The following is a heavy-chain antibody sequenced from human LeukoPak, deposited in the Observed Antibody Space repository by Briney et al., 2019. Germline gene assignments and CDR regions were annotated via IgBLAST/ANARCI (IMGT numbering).Heavy chain of an antibody. CDR3: ARDLWYYDSSGFDY. Sequence: PGGSLRLSCAASGFTFSSYWMSWVRQAPGKGMEWVANIKQDGREKYYVDSVKGRFTISRDNAKNSLYLQMNSLRAEDTAVYYCARDLWYYDSSGFDYWGQGTLVTVSS. V-gene: IGHV3-7*01. CDR1: GFTFSSYW. CDR2: IKQDGREK. D-gene: IGHD3-22*01. J-gene: IGHJ4*02.